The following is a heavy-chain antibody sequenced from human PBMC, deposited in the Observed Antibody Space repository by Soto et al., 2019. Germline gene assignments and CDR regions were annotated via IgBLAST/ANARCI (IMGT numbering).Heavy chain of an antibody. J-gene: IGHJ4*02. CDR1: GFSFSTYW. CDR2: IHPDGSEK. Sequence: GGSLRLSCAASGFSFSTYWMDWVRQTPGKGLEWVANIHPDGSEKNYVDSVKGRFTISRDNAKNSLYLQMSSLTAEDSALYFCSRSLDSWGQGTLVTVSS. CDR3: SRSLDS. V-gene: IGHV3-7*01.